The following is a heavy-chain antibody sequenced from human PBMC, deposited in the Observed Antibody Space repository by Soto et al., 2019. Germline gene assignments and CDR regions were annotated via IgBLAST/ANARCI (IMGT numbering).Heavy chain of an antibody. CDR2: IKSKTDGGTT. V-gene: IGHV3-15*07. J-gene: IGHJ6*02. D-gene: IGHD3-9*01. CDR3: TTSPPTYYDILTGHDTV. Sequence: GGSLRLSCAASGFTFSNAWMNWVRQAPGKGLEWVGRIKSKTDGGTTDYDAPVKGRFTISRDDSKKTLYLQMNSLKTEDTVVYYCTTSPPTYYDILTGHDTVWGQGTTVTVSS. CDR1: GFTFSNAW.